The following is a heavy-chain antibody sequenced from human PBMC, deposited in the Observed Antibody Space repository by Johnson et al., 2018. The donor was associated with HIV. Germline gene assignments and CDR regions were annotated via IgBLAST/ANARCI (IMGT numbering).Heavy chain of an antibody. J-gene: IGHJ3*02. D-gene: IGHD3-22*01. CDR1: GFTFSSYG. V-gene: IGHV3-30*02. Sequence: QVQLVESGGGVVQPGGSLRLSCAASGFTFSSYGMHWVRQAPGQGLQWVAFIRYDGSNKYYADSVTGRFPFSRDNSKNTLYLQMNSLRAEDTAVYFCAKVRSGYTEIDAFDIWGQGTMVTVSS. CDR2: IRYDGSNK. CDR3: AKVRSGYTEIDAFDI.